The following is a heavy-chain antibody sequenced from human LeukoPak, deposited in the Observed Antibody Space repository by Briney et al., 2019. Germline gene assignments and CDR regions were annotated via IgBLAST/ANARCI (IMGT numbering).Heavy chain of an antibody. D-gene: IGHD4-17*01. CDR2: ISSSSRHI. Sequence: PGGPLRLPCAAPGFPLRSYSMKWVRQAPGKGLGWVSSISSSSRHIYYADSVKGRFTIFRDDAKNSLFLQMDSLRVEDTAMYYCVRDFSTVTTAYLHHWGQGTLLTVSS. V-gene: IGHV3-21*04. J-gene: IGHJ1*01. CDR1: GFPLRSYS. CDR3: VRDFSTVTTAYLHH.